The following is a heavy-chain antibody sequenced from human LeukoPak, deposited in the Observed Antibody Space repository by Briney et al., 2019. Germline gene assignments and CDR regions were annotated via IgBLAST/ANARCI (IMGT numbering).Heavy chain of an antibody. V-gene: IGHV1-18*01. CDR1: GYTFTSYG. CDR2: ISAYNGNT. J-gene: IGHJ4*02. CDR3: ARAYTYYYDSSGHDY. D-gene: IGHD3-22*01. Sequence: ASVKVSCKASGYTFTSYGISWVRQAPGQGLEWMGWISAYNGNTNYAQKLQGRVTMTTDTSTSTAYMELRSLRSDDTAVYYCARAYTYYYDSSGHDYWGQGTLVTVSS.